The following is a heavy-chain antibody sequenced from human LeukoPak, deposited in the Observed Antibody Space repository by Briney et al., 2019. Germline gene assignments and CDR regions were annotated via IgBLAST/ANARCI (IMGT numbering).Heavy chain of an antibody. CDR2: ISGSGTI. CDR1: GGSINSY. CDR3: ARDSGTTGEVKFDP. Sequence: SETLSLTCIVSGGSINSYWSWSRQPAGTGLEWIGRISGSGTITYNPALQSRLTISIDTSKNQFSLKLMSVTAADTAVYYCARDSGTTGEVKFDPWGQGILVTVSS. V-gene: IGHV4-4*07. J-gene: IGHJ5*02. D-gene: IGHD3-10*01.